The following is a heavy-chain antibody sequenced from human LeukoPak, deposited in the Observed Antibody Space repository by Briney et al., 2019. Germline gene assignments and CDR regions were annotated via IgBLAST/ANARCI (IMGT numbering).Heavy chain of an antibody. V-gene: IGHV3-33*01. CDR3: ARDGIAVAGDKFDY. D-gene: IGHD6-19*01. Sequence: GGSLRLSCAASGFTFSSYGMHWVRQAPGKGLEWVAVIWYDGSNKYYADSVKGRFTISRGNSKNTLYLQMNSLRAEDTAVYYCARDGIAVAGDKFDYWGQGTLVTVSS. CDR1: GFTFSSYG. CDR2: IWYDGSNK. J-gene: IGHJ4*02.